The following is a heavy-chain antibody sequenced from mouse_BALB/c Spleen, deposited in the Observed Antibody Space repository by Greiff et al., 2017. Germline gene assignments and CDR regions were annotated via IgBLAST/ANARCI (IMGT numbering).Heavy chain of an antibody. CDR2: IDPYYGGT. V-gene: IGHV1-39*01. Sequence: VQLKESGPELEKPGASVKISCKASGYSFTGYNMNWVKQSNGKSLEWIGNIDPYYGGTSYNQKFKGKATLTVDKSSSTAYMQLKSLTSEDSAVYYCARRGDDYDRNFFAYWGQGTLVTVSA. CDR3: ARRGDDYDRNFFAY. D-gene: IGHD2-4*01. CDR1: GYSFTGYN. J-gene: IGHJ3*01.